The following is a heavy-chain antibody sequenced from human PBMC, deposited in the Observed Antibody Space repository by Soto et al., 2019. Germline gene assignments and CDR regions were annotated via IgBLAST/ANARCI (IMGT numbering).Heavy chain of an antibody. D-gene: IGHD6-19*01. J-gene: IGHJ4*02. CDR2: ISGSGGST. CDR1: RFTFSSYA. V-gene: IGHV3-23*01. Sequence: PGGSLRLSCAASRFTFSSYAMSWVRQAPGKGLEWVSAISGSGGSTYYADTVKGRFTISRDNSKNTLYLQMNSLRAEDTAVYYCATRSSGWYFDYWGQGTLVTVSS. CDR3: ATRSSGWYFDY.